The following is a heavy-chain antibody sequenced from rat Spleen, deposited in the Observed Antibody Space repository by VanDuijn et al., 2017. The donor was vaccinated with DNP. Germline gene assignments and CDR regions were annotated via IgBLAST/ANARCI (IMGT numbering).Heavy chain of an antibody. CDR1: GFTFSDYN. J-gene: IGHJ4*01. CDR3: ARLRGRAMDA. D-gene: IGHD4-3*01. Sequence: EVQLVESGGGLVQPGNSLKLSCAASGFTFSDYNMAWVRQAPKKGLEWVATISYDGSSTYYRDSVKGRFTISRNNAKSTLYLQMDSLRSEDTATDDCARLRGRAMDAWGQGTSVTVSS. CDR2: ISYDGSST. V-gene: IGHV5-7*01.